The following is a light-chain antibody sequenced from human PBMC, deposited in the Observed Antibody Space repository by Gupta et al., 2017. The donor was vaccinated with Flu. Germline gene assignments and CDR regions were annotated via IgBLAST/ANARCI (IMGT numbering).Light chain of an antibody. Sequence: EIVLTQYPGTLSLSPGERATLSCRASRSVTSNYLAWYQQRPGQTPRLLIYGISSRAAGIADRFSGSGSGTDFTLTISRLEAEDFAVYYCQHESNSPFTFGRGTKVEIK. J-gene: IGKJ4*01. CDR1: RSVTSNY. V-gene: IGKV3-20*01. CDR2: GIS. CDR3: QHESNSPFT.